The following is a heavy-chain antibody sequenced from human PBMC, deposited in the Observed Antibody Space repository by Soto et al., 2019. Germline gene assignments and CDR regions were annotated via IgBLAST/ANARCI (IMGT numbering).Heavy chain of an antibody. V-gene: IGHV4-34*01. Sequence: SETLSLTCAFYGGSFSGYYWSWIRQPPGKGLEWIGEINHSGSTNYNPSLKSRVTISVDTSKNQFSLKLSSVTAADTAVYYCARALPGGYCTNGVCYRGPTFDYWGQGTLV. CDR3: ARALPGGYCTNGVCYRGPTFDY. CDR2: INHSGST. D-gene: IGHD2-8*01. J-gene: IGHJ4*02. CDR1: GGSFSGYY.